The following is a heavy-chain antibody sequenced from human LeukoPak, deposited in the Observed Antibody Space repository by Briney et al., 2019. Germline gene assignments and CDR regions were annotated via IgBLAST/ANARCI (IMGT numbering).Heavy chain of an antibody. Sequence: ASVRVSCKAPGYTFTNYGLTWVRQAPGQGLEWMGWISGYNGNTDYAQKFQGRVTLTTDTSTSTAYMELRSLRSDDTAVYYCARGDSGGYSCLDYWGQGTLVTVSS. J-gene: IGHJ4*02. CDR3: ARGDSGGYSCLDY. D-gene: IGHD3-22*01. CDR2: ISGYNGNT. CDR1: GYTFTNYG. V-gene: IGHV1-18*01.